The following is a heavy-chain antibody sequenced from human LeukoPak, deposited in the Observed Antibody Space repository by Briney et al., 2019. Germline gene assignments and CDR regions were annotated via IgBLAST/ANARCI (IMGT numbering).Heavy chain of an antibody. J-gene: IGHJ5*02. CDR2: INAGNGNT. Sequence: GASVTVSCKASGYTFTSYAMHWVRQAPGQRLEWMGWINAGNGNTKYSQKFQGRVTITRDTSASTAYMELSSLRSEDTAVYYCARVVAAAGEFDPWGQGTLVTVSS. CDR1: GYTFTSYA. D-gene: IGHD6-13*01. V-gene: IGHV1-3*01. CDR3: ARVVAAAGEFDP.